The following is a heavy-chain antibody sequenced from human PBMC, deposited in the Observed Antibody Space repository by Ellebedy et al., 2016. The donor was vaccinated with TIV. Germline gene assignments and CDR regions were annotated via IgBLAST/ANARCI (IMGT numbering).Heavy chain of an antibody. D-gene: IGHD1-14*01. CDR2: INPNSGGT. Sequence: ASVKVSXXASGYTFTGYYMHWVRQAPGQGLEWMGWINPNSGGTNYAQKFQGRVTMTRDTSISTAYMELSRLRSDDTAVYYCARDHHRREPGAYYYYGMDVWGQGTTVTVSS. CDR1: GYTFTGYY. CDR3: ARDHHRREPGAYYYYGMDV. J-gene: IGHJ6*02. V-gene: IGHV1-2*02.